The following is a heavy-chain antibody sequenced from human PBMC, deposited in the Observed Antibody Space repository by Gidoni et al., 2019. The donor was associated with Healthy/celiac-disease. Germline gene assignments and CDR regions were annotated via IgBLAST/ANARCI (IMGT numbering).Heavy chain of an antibody. J-gene: IGHJ3*02. CDR2: ISWNSGSI. Sequence: EVQLVESGGGLVQPGRSLRLSCAASGFPFDDYAMHWVRQAPGKGLEWVSGISWNSGSIGYADSVKGRFTISRDNAKNSLYLQMNSLRAEDTALYYCAKAIMTTRRDMGAPGGDAFDIWGQGTMVTVSS. D-gene: IGHD4-17*01. V-gene: IGHV3-9*01. CDR3: AKAIMTTRRDMGAPGGDAFDI. CDR1: GFPFDDYA.